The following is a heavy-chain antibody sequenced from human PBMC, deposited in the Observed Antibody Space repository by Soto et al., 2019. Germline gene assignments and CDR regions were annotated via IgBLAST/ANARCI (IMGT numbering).Heavy chain of an antibody. CDR1: GFTFGSYW. V-gene: IGHV3-7*02. CDR2: IKQDGSEK. Sequence: EVQLVESGGGLVQPGGSLRLSCAASGFTFGSYWISWVRQAPGKGLEWVANIKQDGSEKYYVDSVKGRFTISRDNAKNSLYLQMNILRAEDTAVYYCARSSGWYFDIWGQGTMVTVSS. J-gene: IGHJ3*02. CDR3: ARSSGWYFDI. D-gene: IGHD6-19*01.